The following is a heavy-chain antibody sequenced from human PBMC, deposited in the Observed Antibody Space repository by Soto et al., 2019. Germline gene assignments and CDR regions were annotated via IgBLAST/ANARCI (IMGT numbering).Heavy chain of an antibody. CDR3: ARVPKGVVVAANDY. Sequence: QVQLVESGGGLVKPGGSLRLSCAASGFTFSDHFMSWIRQAPGQGLEWVSYVSRSGSSIYYADSVKGRFTISRDNAKNSLYLQMNSLRAKDTAVYYCARVPKGVVVAANDYWGQGSLVTVSS. D-gene: IGHD2-15*01. J-gene: IGHJ4*02. CDR2: VSRSGSSI. V-gene: IGHV3-11*01. CDR1: GFTFSDHF.